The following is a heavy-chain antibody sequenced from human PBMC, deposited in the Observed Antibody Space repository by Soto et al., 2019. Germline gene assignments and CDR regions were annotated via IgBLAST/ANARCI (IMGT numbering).Heavy chain of an antibody. CDR2: ISHDGSNK. CDR3: AREETVAGYYSDY. V-gene: IGHV3-30-3*01. Sequence: QVQLVESGGGVVQPGRSLRLSCAASGFTFNKYAIHWVRQAPGKGLEWVAAISHDGSNKYYADAVKGRFTISRDNSKNTLYLQMNSLRLEDTNVYYCAREETVAGYYSDYWGQGALVTVSS. J-gene: IGHJ4*02. CDR1: GFTFNKYA. D-gene: IGHD6-19*01.